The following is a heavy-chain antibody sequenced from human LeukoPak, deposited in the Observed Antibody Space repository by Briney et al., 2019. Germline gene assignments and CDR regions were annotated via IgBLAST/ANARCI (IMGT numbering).Heavy chain of an antibody. CDR2: IYYSGST. CDR1: GGSFSGYY. D-gene: IGHD3-10*01. CDR3: ARDVYYGSGSYYFDY. J-gene: IGHJ4*02. Sequence: KPSETLSLTCAVYGGSFSGYYWSWIRQPPGKGLECIGYIYYSGSTYYTPSLKSRLTISVDTSNNQFSLKLSSVTAADTAVYYCARDVYYGSGSYYFDYWGQGTLVTVSS. V-gene: IGHV4-34*09.